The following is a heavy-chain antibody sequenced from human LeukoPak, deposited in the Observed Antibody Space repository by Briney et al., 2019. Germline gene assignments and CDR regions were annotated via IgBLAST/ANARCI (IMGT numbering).Heavy chain of an antibody. CDR2: MHHTGST. V-gene: IGHV4-38-2*01. CDR1: GYSIKNGYY. CDR3: ARVRSSGWGKGFDY. Sequence: SSDTLSLTCAVSGYSIKNGYYWGWIRQPPGKGLEWIGSMHHTGSTYYNPSLKSRVTISVDTSKNHFSLQLSSVTAADTAVYYCARVRSSGWGKGFDYWGQGTLVTVSS. J-gene: IGHJ4*02. D-gene: IGHD6-19*01.